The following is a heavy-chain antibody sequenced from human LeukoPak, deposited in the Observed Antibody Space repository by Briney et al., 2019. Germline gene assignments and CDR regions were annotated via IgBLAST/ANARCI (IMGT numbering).Heavy chain of an antibody. V-gene: IGHV7-4-1*02. Sequence: ASVKVSCKASGYTFTSYAMNWVRQAPGQGLEWMGWINTNTGNPTYAQGFTGRFVFSLDTSVSTAYLQISSLKAEDTAVYYCARDSSLLWFGEFLDYWGQGTRSPSPQ. CDR3: ARDSSLLWFGEFLDY. J-gene: IGHJ4*02. D-gene: IGHD3-10*01. CDR2: INTNTGNP. CDR1: GYTFTSYA.